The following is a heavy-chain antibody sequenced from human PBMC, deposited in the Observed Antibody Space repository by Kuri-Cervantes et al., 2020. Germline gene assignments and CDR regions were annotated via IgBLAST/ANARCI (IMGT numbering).Heavy chain of an antibody. CDR2: ISYDGSNK. J-gene: IGHJ6*03. D-gene: IGHD1-1*01. V-gene: IGHV3-30-3*01. CDR3: ARANSSSLWYYYYMDV. Sequence: LSLTCAASGFTFSSYAMHWVRQAPGKGLEWVAVISYDGSNKYYADSVKGRFTISRDNSKNTLYLQMNSLRAEDTAVYYCARANSSSLWYYYYMDVWGKGTTVTVSS. CDR1: GFTFSSYA.